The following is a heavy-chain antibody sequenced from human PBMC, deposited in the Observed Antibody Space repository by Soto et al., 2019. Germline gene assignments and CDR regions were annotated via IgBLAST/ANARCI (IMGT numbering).Heavy chain of an antibody. CDR3: AKSDIASIWRGLAGIDY. V-gene: IGHV3-23*01. CDR2: ISGSGGST. D-gene: IGHD2-15*01. Sequence: GGSMRLSCAAYGFTFSSYAMSWVRQAAGKGLEWVSAISGSGGSTYYADSVKGRFTLSRDNSKNTLYLQMNSLRAEDTAVYYGAKSDIASIWRGLAGIDYWGQGTLVTVSS. J-gene: IGHJ4*01. CDR1: GFTFSSYA.